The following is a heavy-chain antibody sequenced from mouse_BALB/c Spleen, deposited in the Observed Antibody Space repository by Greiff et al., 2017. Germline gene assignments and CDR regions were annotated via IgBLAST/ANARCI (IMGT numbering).Heavy chain of an antibody. CDR3: ARGPYYGSSSAWFAY. CDR1: GYTFSSYW. D-gene: IGHD1-1*01. Sequence: VQLQQSGAELMKPGASVKISCKATGYTFSSYWIEWVKQRPGHGLEWIGEILPGSGSTNYNEKFKGKATFTADTSSNTAYMQLSSLTSEDSAVYYCARGPYYGSSSAWFAYWGQGTLVTVSA. J-gene: IGHJ3*01. V-gene: IGHV1-9*01. CDR2: ILPGSGST.